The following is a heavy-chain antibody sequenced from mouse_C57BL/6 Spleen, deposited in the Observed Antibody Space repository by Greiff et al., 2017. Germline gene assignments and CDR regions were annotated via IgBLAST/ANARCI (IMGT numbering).Heavy chain of an antibody. V-gene: IGHV5-6*02. CDR1: GFTFSSYG. D-gene: IGHD2-4*01. CDR2: ISSGGSYT. J-gene: IGHJ3*01. CDR3: ARREDYYDYDDGFAY. Sequence: EVKLVESGGDLVKPGGSLKLSCAASGFTFSSYGMSWVRQTPDKRLEWVATISSGGSYTYYPDSVKGRFTIYTDNAKNTLYLQMSSLKSEDTAMYYCARREDYYDYDDGFAYWGQGTLVTVSA.